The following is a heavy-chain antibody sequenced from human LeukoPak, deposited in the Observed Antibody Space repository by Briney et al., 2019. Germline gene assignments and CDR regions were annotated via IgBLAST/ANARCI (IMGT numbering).Heavy chain of an antibody. J-gene: IGHJ4*02. CDR1: GFTFSSYA. D-gene: IGHD2-15*01. CDR2: ISGSGGST. Sequence: GGSLRLSCAASGFTFSSYAMSWVRQAPGKGLEWVSAISGSGGSTYYADSVKGRFTISRDNAKNSLYLQMNSLRAEDMALYYYAKSVSLGYCSRGSCPYYIDYWGQGTLVTVSS. V-gene: IGHV3-23*01. CDR3: AKSVSLGYCSRGSCPYYIDY.